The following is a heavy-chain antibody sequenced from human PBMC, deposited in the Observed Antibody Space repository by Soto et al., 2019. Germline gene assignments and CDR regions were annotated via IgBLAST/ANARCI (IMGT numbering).Heavy chain of an antibody. CDR2: IGTAGDT. J-gene: IGHJ6*02. V-gene: IGHV3-13*01. Sequence: GGSLRLSCAASGFTFSSYDMHWVRQATGNGLEWVSAIGTAGDTYYPGSVKGRFTISRENAKNSLYLQMNSLRAGDTAVYYCAREGKPTYDFWSGPPHSSYYYYGMDVWGQGTTVTVSS. CDR3: AREGKPTYDFWSGPPHSSYYYYGMDV. CDR1: GFTFSSYD. D-gene: IGHD3-3*01.